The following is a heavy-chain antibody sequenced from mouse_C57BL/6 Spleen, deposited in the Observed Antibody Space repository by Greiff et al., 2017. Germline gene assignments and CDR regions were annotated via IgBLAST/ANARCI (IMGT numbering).Heavy chain of an antibody. CDR2: IDPNSGGT. V-gene: IGHV1-72*01. J-gene: IGHJ3*01. D-gene: IGHD1-1*01. Sequence: KQSCKASGYTFTSYWMHWVKQRPGRGLEWIGRIDPNSGGTKYNEKFKSKATLTVDKPSSTAYMQLSSLTSEDSAVYYCAGNYGSRGASWFAYWGQGTLVTVSA. CDR1: GYTFTSYW. CDR3: AGNYGSRGASWFAY.